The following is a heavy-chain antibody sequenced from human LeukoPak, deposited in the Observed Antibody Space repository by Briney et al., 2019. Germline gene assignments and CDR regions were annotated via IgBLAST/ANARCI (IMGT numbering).Heavy chain of an antibody. Sequence: SETLSLTCTVSGGSISSDNYYWGWIRQPPGKGLEWMGSIYYSGSTYYNPYLKSRVTISLNTSKKQFSLKLSSVTAADTAVYYCARDRRYYDSYGEPALFQLFDPWGQGTLVIVSS. V-gene: IGHV4-39*07. D-gene: IGHD3-16*01. CDR3: ARDRRYYDSYGEPALFQLFDP. J-gene: IGHJ5*02. CDR1: GGSISSDNYY. CDR2: IYYSGST.